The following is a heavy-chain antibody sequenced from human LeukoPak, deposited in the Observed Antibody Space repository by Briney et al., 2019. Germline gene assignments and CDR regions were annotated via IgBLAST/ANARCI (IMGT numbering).Heavy chain of an antibody. CDR2: IYYSGST. CDR1: SGSISSYY. Sequence: PSETLSLTCTVSSGSISSYYWSWIRQPPGKGLEWIGYIYYSGSTNYNPSLKSRVTISVDTSKNQFSLKLSSVTAADTAVYYCARHGYGSGWVPGAFDIWGQGTMVTVSS. V-gene: IGHV4-59*08. J-gene: IGHJ3*02. D-gene: IGHD6-19*01. CDR3: ARHGYGSGWVPGAFDI.